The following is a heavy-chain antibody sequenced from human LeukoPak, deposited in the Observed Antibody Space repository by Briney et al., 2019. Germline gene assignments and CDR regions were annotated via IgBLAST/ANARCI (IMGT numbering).Heavy chain of an antibody. D-gene: IGHD2-2*01. V-gene: IGHV3-30*03. J-gene: IGHJ4*02. CDR2: ISYDGSKT. Sequence: PGGSLRLSCAASGFTFNSYAMHWVRQAPGKGLEWVAVISYDGSKTYYAESLKGRFTISRDNSKNTLDLQMHSLGAEDTAVYYCARDYCSSPTCYMFHGTPRLEDWGRGTLVTVSS. CDR3: ARDYCSSPTCYMFHGTPRLED. CDR1: GFTFNSYA.